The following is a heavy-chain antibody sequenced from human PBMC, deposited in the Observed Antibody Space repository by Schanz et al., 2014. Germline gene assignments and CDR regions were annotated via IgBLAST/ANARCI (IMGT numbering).Heavy chain of an antibody. V-gene: IGHV1-18*01. CDR3: ARAKRFGDMDV. J-gene: IGHJ6*02. Sequence: QVQLVQSGAEVKKPGASVKVSCKTSGYTFSNDDINWVRQAIGQGLEWMGWISAYNGHTDYAQKLQGRVTLTTDTSTSTAYMELRNLRSDDTAVYYCARAKRFGDMDVWGQGTTDTVSS. CDR2: ISAYNGHT. CDR1: GYTFSNDD. D-gene: IGHD3-10*01.